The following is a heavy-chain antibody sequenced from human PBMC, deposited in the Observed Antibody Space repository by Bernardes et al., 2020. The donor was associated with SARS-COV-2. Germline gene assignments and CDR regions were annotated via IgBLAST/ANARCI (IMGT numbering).Heavy chain of an antibody. D-gene: IGHD2-21*02. V-gene: IGHV4-39*01. J-gene: IGHJ6*02. CDR2: IYPSGNT. Sequence: SETLSLTCTVSGGSIHSSNFYWGWIRQPPGKGLEWIGSIYPSGNTYYNPSLQTLVTESVDTSKNQFSLRLSFVTAADTAVYYCAGSSCGIDCYIGGLRSWDYGMDVWGQGTTVTVSS. CDR1: GGSIHSSNFY. CDR3: AGSSCGIDCYIGGLRSWDYGMDV.